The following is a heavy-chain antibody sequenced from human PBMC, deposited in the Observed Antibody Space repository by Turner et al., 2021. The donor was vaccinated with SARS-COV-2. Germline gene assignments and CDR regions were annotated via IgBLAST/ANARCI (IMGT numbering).Heavy chain of an antibody. D-gene: IGHD5-12*01. CDR1: GFTVSRNY. CDR3: ARHKWRRGAFDY. J-gene: IGHJ4*02. V-gene: IGHV3-66*04. Sequence: EVQLLESGGGLAPPGGSLRLACAASGFTVSRNYMGWVRRAPGKGLEWVSIIYSGGSTDYADSVKGRFTISRDNSKNTLSLQMNSLRAEDTAVYYCARHKWRRGAFDYWGQGTMVTVSS. CDR2: IYSGGST.